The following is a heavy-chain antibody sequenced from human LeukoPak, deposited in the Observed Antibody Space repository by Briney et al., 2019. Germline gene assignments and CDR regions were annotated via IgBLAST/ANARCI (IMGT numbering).Heavy chain of an antibody. CDR1: GFTFSSYS. CDR3: AREYRGEYYFAY. Sequence: HSGGSLRLSCAASGFTFSSYSMNWVRQAPGKGLEWVSVIYSGGSTYYADSVKGRFTISRDNSKNTLYLQMNSLRAEDTAVYYCAREYRGEYYFAYWGQGTLVTVSS. CDR2: IYSGGST. V-gene: IGHV3-66*01. J-gene: IGHJ4*02. D-gene: IGHD3-10*01.